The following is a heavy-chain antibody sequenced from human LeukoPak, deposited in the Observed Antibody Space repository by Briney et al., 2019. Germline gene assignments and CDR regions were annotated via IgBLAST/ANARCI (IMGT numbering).Heavy chain of an antibody. CDR1: GSTFSSYA. CDR2: ISGSGGST. V-gene: IGHV3-23*01. J-gene: IGHJ4*02. Sequence: GGSLRLSCAASGSTFSSYAMSWVRQAPGKGLEWVSAISGSGGSTYYADSVKGRFTITRDNSKNTLYLQMKSLRAEDTAVYYCAKVKHTYYYDSSGGQGTLVTVSS. D-gene: IGHD3-22*01. CDR3: AKVKHTYYYDSS.